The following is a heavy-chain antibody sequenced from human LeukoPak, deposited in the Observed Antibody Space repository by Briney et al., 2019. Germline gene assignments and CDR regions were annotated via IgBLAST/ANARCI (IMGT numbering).Heavy chain of an antibody. CDR3: ARDMFGYSSSEFDY. CDR1: GFTFNNYA. CDR2: ISHSGGRT. V-gene: IGHV3-23*01. Sequence: GGSLRLSCAASGFTFNNYAMTWVRQAPGKGLEWVSTISHSGGRTYYADSVKGRFTISRDNSKNTLSLQVNSLRAEDTAVYYCARDMFGYSSSEFDYWGQGTLVTVSS. D-gene: IGHD6-13*01. J-gene: IGHJ4*02.